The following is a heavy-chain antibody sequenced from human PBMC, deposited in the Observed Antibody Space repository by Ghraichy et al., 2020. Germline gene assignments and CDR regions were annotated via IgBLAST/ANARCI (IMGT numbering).Heavy chain of an antibody. Sequence: SETLSLTCAVSGGSFSGYHWSWIRQRPGKGLEWIGEVFEFGGTKFNPSLMSRLIMSMDTPKKQFSLTLVSVTAADTAVYYCASLNESGSSFFDYWGQGSLVTVSA. D-gene: IGHD6-6*01. CDR3: ASLNESGSSFFDY. CDR1: GGSFSGYH. V-gene: IGHV4-34*10. CDR2: VFEFGGT. J-gene: IGHJ4*02.